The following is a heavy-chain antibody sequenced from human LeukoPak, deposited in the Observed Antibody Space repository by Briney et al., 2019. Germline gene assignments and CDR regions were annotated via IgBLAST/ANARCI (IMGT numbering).Heavy chain of an antibody. J-gene: IGHJ4*02. CDR3: ARARGTAMASGPFDY. CDR1: VGSFSGYY. D-gene: IGHD5-18*01. Sequence: SETLSLTCAVYVGSFSGYYWSWIRQPPGKGLEWIGEINHSGSTNYNPSLKSRVTISVDTSKNQFSLKLSSVTAADTAVYYCARARGTAMASGPFDYWGQGTLVTVSS. V-gene: IGHV4-34*01. CDR2: INHSGST.